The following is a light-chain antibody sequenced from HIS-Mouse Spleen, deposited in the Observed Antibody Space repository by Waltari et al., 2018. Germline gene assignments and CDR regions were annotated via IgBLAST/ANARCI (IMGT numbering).Light chain of an antibody. CDR3: QSADSSGTYVV. CDR2: KDR. J-gene: IGLJ2*01. CDR1: ALPKQY. V-gene: IGLV3-25*03. Sequence: SYELTQPPSVSGSPGQTARITCSGDALPKQYAYWYQQKPGQAPVLVIYKDRERPSGIPERFSGSSSGTTVTLTISGVQAADEADYYCQSADSSGTYVVFGGGTKLTVL.